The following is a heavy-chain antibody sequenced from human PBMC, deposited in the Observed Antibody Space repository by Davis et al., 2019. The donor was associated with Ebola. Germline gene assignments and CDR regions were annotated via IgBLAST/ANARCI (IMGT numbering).Heavy chain of an antibody. CDR3: ARDKTIFASGRTYYYYGMDV. CDR2: IIPIFGTA. CDR1: GGTFSSYA. Sequence: SVKVSCKASGGTFSSYAISWVRQAPGQGLEWMGGIIPIFGTANYAQKFQGRVTITADESTSTAYMELRSLRSDDTAVYYCARDKTIFASGRTYYYYGMDVWGQGTTVTVSS. D-gene: IGHD3-3*01. J-gene: IGHJ6*02. V-gene: IGHV1-69*13.